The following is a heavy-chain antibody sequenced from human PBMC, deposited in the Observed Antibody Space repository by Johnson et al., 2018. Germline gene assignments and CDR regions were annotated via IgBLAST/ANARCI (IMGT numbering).Heavy chain of an antibody. J-gene: IGHJ6*03. CDR2: ISYDGRNK. CDR1: GFTFSSYG. CDR3: ARVGLAVANYYYYYYMDV. D-gene: IGHD6-19*01. V-gene: IGHV3-30*03. Sequence: QVQLVQSGGGVVQXGRSLRLXCAASGFTFSSYGMHWVRQAPGKGLEWVAVISYDGRNKYYADSVKGRFTISSDNSKNKPYPQMNSLRAEDTAVYYCARVGLAVANYYYYYYMDVWGTGTTVTVSS.